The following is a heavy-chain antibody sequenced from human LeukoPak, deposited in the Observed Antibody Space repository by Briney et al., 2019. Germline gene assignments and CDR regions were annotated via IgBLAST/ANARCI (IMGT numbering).Heavy chain of an antibody. D-gene: IGHD2/OR15-2a*01. J-gene: IGHJ3*02. CDR3: AAISYLAFDI. CDR1: GFTVSSNY. CDR2: IYSGGST. V-gene: IGHV3-53*01. Sequence: SGGSLRLSCAASGFTVSSNYMSWDRQAPGKGLEWVSVIYSGGSTYYADSVKGRFTISRDNSKNTLYLQMNSLRAEDTAVYYCAAISYLAFDIWGQGTVVTVSS.